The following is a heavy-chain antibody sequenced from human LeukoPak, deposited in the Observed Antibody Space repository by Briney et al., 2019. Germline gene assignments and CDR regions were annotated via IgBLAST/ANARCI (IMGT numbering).Heavy chain of an antibody. CDR1: GFTFRSYG. D-gene: IGHD6-19*01. Sequence: GGSLRLSCAASGFTFRSYGMHWVRQAPGKGLEWVAFIRYDGSNKYYADSVKGRFTISRDNSKNTLYLQMNSLRAEDTAVYYCAKPYSSGWYGYFDYWGQGTLVTVSS. J-gene: IGHJ4*02. CDR3: AKPYSSGWYGYFDY. CDR2: IRYDGSNK. V-gene: IGHV3-30*02.